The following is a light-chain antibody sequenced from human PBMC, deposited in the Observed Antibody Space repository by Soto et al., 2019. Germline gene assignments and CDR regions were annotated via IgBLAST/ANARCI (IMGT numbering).Light chain of an antibody. CDR1: QSISSW. CDR3: QRYDTFSWT. Sequence: IQMTQSLSTLNASVGDRVTITCRASQSISSWLAWYQQKPGKAPKLLIYAASGLASGVPSRFSGSVSGTEVTLTISSLQPDDFASYYCQRYDTFSWTFGQGTKVEIK. CDR2: AAS. V-gene: IGKV1-5*03. J-gene: IGKJ1*01.